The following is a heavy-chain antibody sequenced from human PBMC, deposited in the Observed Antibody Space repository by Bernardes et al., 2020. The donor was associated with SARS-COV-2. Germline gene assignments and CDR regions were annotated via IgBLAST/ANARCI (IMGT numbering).Heavy chain of an antibody. CDR2: IYYSGST. CDR3: ARHPYDFWSGYPYWYFDL. J-gene: IGHJ2*01. V-gene: IGHV4-59*08. D-gene: IGHD3-3*01. Sequence: SETLSLTCTVSGGSISSYYWSWIRQPPGKGLEWIGYIYYSGSTNYNPSLKSRVTISVDTSKNQFSLKLRSVTAADTAVYYCARHPYDFWSGYPYWYFDLWGRGTLVTVSS. CDR1: GGSISSYY.